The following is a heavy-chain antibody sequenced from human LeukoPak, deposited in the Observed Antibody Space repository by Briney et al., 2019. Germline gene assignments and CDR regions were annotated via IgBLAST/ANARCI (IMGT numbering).Heavy chain of an antibody. J-gene: IGHJ6*02. Sequence: PGGSLRLSCAASGFTFSSCWMRWVRQARGKGREGGANIKQDGSEKYYVDSVKGRFTISRDNAKNSLYLQMNSLRAEDTAVYYCARKYCGGDCHYYYGMDVWGQGTTVTVSS. D-gene: IGHD2-21*02. CDR3: ARKYCGGDCHYYYGMDV. CDR2: IKQDGSEK. V-gene: IGHV3-7*01. CDR1: GFTFSSCW.